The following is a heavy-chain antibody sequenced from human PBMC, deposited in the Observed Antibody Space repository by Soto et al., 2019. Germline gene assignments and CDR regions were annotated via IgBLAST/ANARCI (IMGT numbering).Heavy chain of an antibody. CDR3: AHTYYYDSSGYSDAFDI. V-gene: IGHV2-5*02. D-gene: IGHD3-22*01. CDR1: GFSLSTSGVG. Sequence: SGPTLVNPTQTLTLTCTFSGFSLSTSGVGVGWIRQPPGKALEWLALIYWDDDKRYSPSLKSRLTTTKDTSKHQVVLTMTNMDPVDTATYYCAHTYYYDSSGYSDAFDIWGQGTMVTVSS. J-gene: IGHJ3*02. CDR2: IYWDDDK.